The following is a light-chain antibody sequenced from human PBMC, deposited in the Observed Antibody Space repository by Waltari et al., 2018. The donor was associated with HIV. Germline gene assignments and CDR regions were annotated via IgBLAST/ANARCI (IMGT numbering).Light chain of an antibody. CDR3: SSYTSSSTMI. CDR2: EVS. J-gene: IGLJ1*01. Sequence: QSALTQPASVSGSPGQSITISCTGTSSDVGGYNDVSWYQQHPGKAPKLMIYEVSNRPSVFSNRFSGSKSCNTASRTISGLHAEDESDYYCSSYTSSSTMIFGTGTKVTVL. V-gene: IGLV2-14*01. CDR1: SSDVGGYND.